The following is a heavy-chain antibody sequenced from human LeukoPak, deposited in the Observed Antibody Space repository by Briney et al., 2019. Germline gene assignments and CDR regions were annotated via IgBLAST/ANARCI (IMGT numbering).Heavy chain of an antibody. CDR2: IYYSGST. V-gene: IGHV4-39*01. CDR1: GGSISSSSYN. CDR3: ARPSTKYSSSSGYFQH. D-gene: IGHD6-6*01. J-gene: IGHJ1*01. Sequence: SETLSLTCTVSGGSISSSSYNWGWIRQPPGKGLEWIGSIYYSGSTYYNPSLKSRVTISVDTSKNQFSLKLSSVTAADTAVYYCARPSTKYSSSSGYFQHWGQGTLVTVSS.